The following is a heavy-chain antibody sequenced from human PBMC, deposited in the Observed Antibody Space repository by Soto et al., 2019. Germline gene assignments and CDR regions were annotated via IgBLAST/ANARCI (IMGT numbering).Heavy chain of an antibody. Sequence: PGGSLRLSCAASGFTFRAYAMTWVRQAPGKGLEWVSAISGDASRLYYADSVKGRFTLSRDNSKNTVFLQMNSLKVEDTALYYCAKRGGPVVQAAFWFEPWGQGTPVTVSS. J-gene: IGHJ5*02. V-gene: IGHV3-23*01. CDR3: AKRGGPVVQAAFWFEP. D-gene: IGHD2-15*01. CDR2: ISGDASRL. CDR1: GFTFRAYA.